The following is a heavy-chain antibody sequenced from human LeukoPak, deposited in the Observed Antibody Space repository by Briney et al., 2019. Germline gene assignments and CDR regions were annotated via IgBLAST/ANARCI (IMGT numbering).Heavy chain of an antibody. CDR3: ARQGDSQLLIRNWFDP. V-gene: IGHV4-59*08. Sequence: SETLSLTCTVSGGSINSYYWSWIRQPPGKGLEGIGYIYYSGSTNYNPSLKSRVTISVDTSKNQFSLKLSSVTAADTAVYYCARQGDSQLLIRNWFDPWGQGTLVTASS. D-gene: IGHD2-2*01. CDR1: GGSINSYY. J-gene: IGHJ5*02. CDR2: IYYSGST.